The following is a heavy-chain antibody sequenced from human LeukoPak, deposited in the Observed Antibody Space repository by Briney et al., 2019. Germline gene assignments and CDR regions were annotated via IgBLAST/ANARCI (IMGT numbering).Heavy chain of an antibody. CDR2: ISGSGDNT. J-gene: IGHJ4*02. D-gene: IGHD3-22*01. Sequence: GGSLRLSCAASGFTFSSYAMSWVRQAPGKGLEWVSGISGSGDNTYYADSVKGRFTISRDNSKNTLYVQVNSLGTEDTAAYYCAKGSYYDSSGSFYFDYWGQRTLVTVSS. CDR1: GFTFSSYA. V-gene: IGHV3-23*01. CDR3: AKGSYYDSSGSFYFDY.